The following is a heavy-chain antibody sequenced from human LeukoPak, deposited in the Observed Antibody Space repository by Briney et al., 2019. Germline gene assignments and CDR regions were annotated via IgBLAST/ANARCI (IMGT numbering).Heavy chain of an antibody. CDR1: GFTFSTYS. CDR2: ISSSSSYI. V-gene: IGHV3-21*04. J-gene: IGHJ4*02. Sequence: GGSLRLSCAASGFTFSTYSMNWVRQAPGKGLEWVSSISSSSSYIYYADSVKGRFTISRDNAKNSLYLQMNSLRPEDTALYYCAKSHSSSWSELGYWGQGTLVTVSS. D-gene: IGHD6-13*01. CDR3: AKSHSSSWSELGY.